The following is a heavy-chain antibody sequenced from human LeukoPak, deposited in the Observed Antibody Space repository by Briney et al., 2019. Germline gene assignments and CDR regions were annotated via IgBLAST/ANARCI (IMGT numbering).Heavy chain of an antibody. CDR3: ALGCGAAAACN. J-gene: IGHJ4*02. V-gene: IGHV1-46*01. D-gene: IGHD6-13*01. CDR1: GYTFSNYY. Sequence: ASVKVSCKASGYTFSNYYVHWVRQAPGQGLEWMGVINPSGGSTNYAQKFQGRVTMTRDTSTSTVYMEMSSLRSEDTAVYYCALGCGAAAACNWGQGTLVTVSS. CDR2: INPSGGST.